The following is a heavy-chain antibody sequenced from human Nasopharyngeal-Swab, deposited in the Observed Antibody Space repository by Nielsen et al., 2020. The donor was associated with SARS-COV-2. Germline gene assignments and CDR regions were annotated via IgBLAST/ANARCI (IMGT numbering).Heavy chain of an antibody. CDR1: GFIFNNYH. Sequence: ESLKIPCAASGFIFNNYHFNWVPQAPGNGPDWVSSIRSFRSYIYYADSVKGRFTISRDNAKTSLSFQMNCLRAEDTAVYYCARDGLDYDFGIAYFMDVWGQGTTVTVSS. CDR3: ARDGLDYDFGIAYFMDV. D-gene: IGHD3-3*01. CDR2: IRSFRSYI. V-gene: IGHV3-21*01. J-gene: IGHJ6*02.